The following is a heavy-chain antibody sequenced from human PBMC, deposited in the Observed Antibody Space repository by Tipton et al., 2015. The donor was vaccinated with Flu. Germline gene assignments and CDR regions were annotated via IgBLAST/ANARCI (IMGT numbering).Heavy chain of an antibody. J-gene: IGHJ3*01. Sequence: VQLVQSGGTLVQPGGSLRLSCAASGFTFTNYWMTWVRQAPGKGLEWVANIDENASEKNYVDSVKGRFTISRDNAKNWLYLQMNSLRVEDTALYYCACVHDIYGFDVWGQGTMVTVSS. V-gene: IGHV3-7*01. CDR2: IDENASEK. D-gene: IGHD3-22*01. CDR3: ACVHDIYGFDV. CDR1: GFTFTNYW.